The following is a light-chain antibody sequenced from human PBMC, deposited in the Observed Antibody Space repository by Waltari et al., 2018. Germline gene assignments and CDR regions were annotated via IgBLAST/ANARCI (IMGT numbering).Light chain of an antibody. CDR1: AFPKND. CDR2: EDR. Sequence: SHELTQPPSVSVSPGQTARITCSGDAFPKNDAYWYQQKSGQAPVLVLYEDRKRPTGIPGSFSGSRSGTVATLTIPGAQVDDEAAYHCYSTPSSGKVFGGGTKLTVL. CDR3: YSTPSSGKV. J-gene: IGLJ3*02. V-gene: IGLV3-10*01.